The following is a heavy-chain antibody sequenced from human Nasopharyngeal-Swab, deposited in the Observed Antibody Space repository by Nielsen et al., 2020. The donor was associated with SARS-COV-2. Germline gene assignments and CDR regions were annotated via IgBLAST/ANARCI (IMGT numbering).Heavy chain of an antibody. D-gene: IGHD6-6*01. CDR2: ISSSSSYI. CDR1: GFTFSSYE. Sequence: GGSLRLSCAASGFTFSSYEMNWVRQAPGKGLEWVSSISSSSSYIYYADSVKGRFTISRDNAKNSLYLQMNSLRAEDTAVYYCARYIIAARPLYYYYGMDVWGQGTTVTVSS. V-gene: IGHV3-21*01. J-gene: IGHJ6*02. CDR3: ARYIIAARPLYYYYGMDV.